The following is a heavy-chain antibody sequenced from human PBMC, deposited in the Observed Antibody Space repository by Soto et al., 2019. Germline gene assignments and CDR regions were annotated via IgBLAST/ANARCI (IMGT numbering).Heavy chain of an antibody. D-gene: IGHD6-19*01. CDR3: AGQHQWLDS. J-gene: IGHJ4*02. CDR1: GESVSSSSAA. Sequence: PPTRSLTCALSGESVSSSSAAWNLIRQSPSRGLEWLGRTYYRSKWYNNYSISVKSRIIINPDTSKNQFSLQLNSVTPEDTAVYYCAGQHQWLDSWGQGSLVTVSS. V-gene: IGHV6-1*01. CDR2: TYYRSKWYN.